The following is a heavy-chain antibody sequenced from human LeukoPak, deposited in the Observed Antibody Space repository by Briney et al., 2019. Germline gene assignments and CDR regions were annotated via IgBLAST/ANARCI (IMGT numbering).Heavy chain of an antibody. CDR2: IIPIFGTA. J-gene: IGHJ3*02. CDR1: GGTFSSYA. CDR3: ARDGCSSTSCYPGAAFDI. V-gene: IGHV1-69*01. D-gene: IGHD2-2*01. Sequence: SVKVSCKASGGTFSSYAISWVRQAPGQGLEWMGGIIPIFGTANYAQKFQGRVTITADESTSTAYMELSSLRSEDTAVYYCARDGCSSTSCYPGAAFDIWGQGTMVTVSS.